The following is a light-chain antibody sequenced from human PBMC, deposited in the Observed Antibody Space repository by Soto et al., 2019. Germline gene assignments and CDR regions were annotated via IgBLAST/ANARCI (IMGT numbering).Light chain of an antibody. CDR2: DVT. CDR3: SSYVAGDILV. V-gene: IGLV2-11*01. CDR1: SSDVGAYNF. J-gene: IGLJ2*01. Sequence: QSALTQPASVSGSPGQSITISCTGTSSDVGAYNFVSWYQHPPGQAPKLIIYDVTKRPSGVPDRFSGSKSATTASLTISGLQAADEADYYCSSYVAGDILVFGGGTKLTVL.